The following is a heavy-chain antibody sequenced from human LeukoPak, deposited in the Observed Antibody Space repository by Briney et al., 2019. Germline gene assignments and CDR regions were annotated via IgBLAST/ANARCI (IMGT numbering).Heavy chain of an antibody. D-gene: IGHD3-16*02. CDR2: ISSSGSTI. Sequence: LSLTCTVSGGSISSSSYYWGWIRQAPGKGLEWVSYISSSGSTIYYADSVKGRFTISRDNAKNSLYLQMNTLRAEDTAVYYCARVSEYYDYVWGTYRKDAFDIWGLGTMVTVSS. CDR3: ARVSEYYDYVWGTYRKDAFDI. V-gene: IGHV3-11*01. CDR1: GGSISSSSYY. J-gene: IGHJ3*02.